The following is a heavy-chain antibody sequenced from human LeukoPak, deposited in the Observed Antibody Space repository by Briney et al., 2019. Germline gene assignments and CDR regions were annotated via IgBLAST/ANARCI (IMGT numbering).Heavy chain of an antibody. J-gene: IGHJ6*02. V-gene: IGHV3-30*18. CDR1: GFIFSGYG. CDR3: AKDLDTARVMDV. Sequence: PGGSLRLSCAASGFIFSGYGMHWVRQAPGKGLEWVAVISYDGSNKYYADSVKGRFTISRDNSKNTLYLQMNSLRAEDTAVYYCAKDLDTARVMDVWGQGTTVTVSS. CDR2: ISYDGSNK. D-gene: IGHD5-18*01.